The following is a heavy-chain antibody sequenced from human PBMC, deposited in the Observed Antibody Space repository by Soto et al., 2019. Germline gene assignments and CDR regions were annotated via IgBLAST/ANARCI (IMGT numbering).Heavy chain of an antibody. CDR3: AKSTQLLSPYYYYYGLDV. CDR1: GFTFSSYY. V-gene: IGHV3-23*01. J-gene: IGHJ6*02. D-gene: IGHD2-2*01. CDR2: ISGSGYST. Sequence: GGSLRLSCAASGFTFSSYYMSWVRQAPGKGLEWVSSISGSGYSTYYSDSVKGRFTISRDNSRITLYLQMNSLRAEDTAEYYCAKSTQLLSPYYYYYGLDVWGQGTTVTVSS.